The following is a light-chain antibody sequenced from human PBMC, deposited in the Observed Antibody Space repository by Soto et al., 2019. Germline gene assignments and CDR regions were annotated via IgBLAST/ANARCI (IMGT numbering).Light chain of an antibody. CDR2: LVS. Sequence: DIVMTQTPLSSPVTLGQSASISCRSSQSLADTVGNTHLSWLQQRPGQSPRLLINLVSNRFFGVPDRFSGSGAGTDFTLHISRVEAGDVGLYYCMQTAQFPRTFDQGTKVEI. CDR3: MQTAQFPRT. V-gene: IGKV2-24*01. CDR1: QSLADTVGNTH. J-gene: IGKJ1*01.